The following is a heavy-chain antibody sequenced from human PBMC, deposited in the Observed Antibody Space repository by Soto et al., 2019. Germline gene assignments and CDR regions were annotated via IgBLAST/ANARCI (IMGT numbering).Heavy chain of an antibody. D-gene: IGHD6-19*01. CDR3: ARLGSIAVAGTWYGY. V-gene: IGHV5-51*01. J-gene: IGHJ4*02. CDR1: GYSFTSYW. CDR2: IYPGDSDT. Sequence: PGESLKISCKGSGYSFTSYWIGWVRQMPGKGLEWMGIIYPGDSDTRYSPSFQGQVTISADKSISTAYLQWSSLKASDTAMYYCARLGSIAVAGTWYGYWGQGTLVTVSS.